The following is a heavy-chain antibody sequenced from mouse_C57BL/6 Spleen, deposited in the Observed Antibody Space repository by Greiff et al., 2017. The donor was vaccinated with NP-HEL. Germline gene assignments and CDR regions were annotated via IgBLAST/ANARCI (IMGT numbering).Heavy chain of an antibody. CDR2: INPNYGTT. V-gene: IGHV1-39*01. D-gene: IGHD1-1*01. CDR1: GYSFTDYN. Sequence: VHVKQSGPELVKPGASVKISCKASGYSFTDYNMNWVKQSNGKSLEWIGVINPNYGTTSYNQKFKDKATLTVDQSSSTAYMQLNSLTSEDSAVYYCARLYYGSSSFAYWGQGTLVTVSA. CDR3: ARLYYGSSSFAY. J-gene: IGHJ3*01.